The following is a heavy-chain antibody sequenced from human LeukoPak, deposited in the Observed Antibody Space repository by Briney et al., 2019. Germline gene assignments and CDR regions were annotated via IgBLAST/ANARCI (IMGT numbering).Heavy chain of an antibody. D-gene: IGHD1-1*01. CDR1: GFPFSTYS. CDR3: ASAGSTTLSRWFDH. CDR2: IKYSSSPI. Sequence: PGGSLRLSCAASGFPFSTYSMTWVRQAPGKGIEWLSYIKYSSSPIFYAESVKGRFTISRDNAKNSLFLQMNSLRDEDTAVYYCASAGSTTLSRWFDHWGQGSLVTVSS. J-gene: IGHJ5*02. V-gene: IGHV3-48*02.